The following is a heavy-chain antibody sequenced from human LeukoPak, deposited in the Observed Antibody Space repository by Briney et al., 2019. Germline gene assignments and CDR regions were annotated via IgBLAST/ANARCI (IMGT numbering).Heavy chain of an antibody. CDR3: ARVPRYYGSGSYDY. D-gene: IGHD3-10*01. CDR1: GFTFSSYW. V-gene: IGHV3-74*01. J-gene: IGHJ4*02. CDR2: INSDGSST. Sequence: SGGSLRLSCAASGFTFSSYWMHWVRHAPGKGLGWVSRINSDGSSTSYADSVKGRFTISRDNAKNTLYLQMNSLRAEDTAVYYCARVPRYYGSGSYDYWGQGTLVTVSS.